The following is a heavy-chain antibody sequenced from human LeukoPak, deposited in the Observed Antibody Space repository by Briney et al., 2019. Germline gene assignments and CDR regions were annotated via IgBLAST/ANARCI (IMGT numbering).Heavy chain of an antibody. D-gene: IGHD3-9*01. Sequence: ASVKVSCKASGYTFTGYYMHWVRQAPGQGLEWMGWINPNSGGTNYAQKFQGRVTMTRDTSISTAYMELSRLRSDDTAVYYCARECDILTGYYRTYGMDVWGQGTTVTVSS. CDR2: INPNSGGT. J-gene: IGHJ6*02. CDR1: GYTFTGYY. CDR3: ARECDILTGYYRTYGMDV. V-gene: IGHV1-2*02.